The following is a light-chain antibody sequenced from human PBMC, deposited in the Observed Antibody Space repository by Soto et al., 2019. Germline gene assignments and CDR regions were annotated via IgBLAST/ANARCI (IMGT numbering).Light chain of an antibody. CDR3: SSYAGSNNFGVYV. V-gene: IGLV2-8*01. Sequence: QAVVTQPPSASGSPGQSVTISCTGTSSDVGGYNYVSWYQQHPGKAPKLMIYEVSKRPSGVPDRFSGSKSGNTASLTVSGLQAEDEADYYCSSYAGSNNFGVYVFGTGTKVTVL. CDR2: EVS. J-gene: IGLJ1*01. CDR1: SSDVGGYNY.